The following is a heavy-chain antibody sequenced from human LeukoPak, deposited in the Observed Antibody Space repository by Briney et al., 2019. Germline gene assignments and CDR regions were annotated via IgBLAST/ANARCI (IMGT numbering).Heavy chain of an antibody. D-gene: IGHD6-6*01. CDR3: ARDGSSIAAPHGMDV. CDR1: GFTFSSYG. Sequence: GRSLRLSCAASGFTFSSYGVHWVRQAPGKGLEWVAVIWYDGSNKYYADSVKGRFTISRDNSKNTLYLQMNSLRAEDTAVYYCARDGSSIAAPHGMDVWGQGTTVTVSS. J-gene: IGHJ6*02. CDR2: IWYDGSNK. V-gene: IGHV3-33*01.